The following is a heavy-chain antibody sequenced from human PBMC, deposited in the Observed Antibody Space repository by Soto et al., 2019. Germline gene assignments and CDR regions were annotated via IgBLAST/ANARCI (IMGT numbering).Heavy chain of an antibody. Sequence: ASVKVSCKASGYTFTSYDINWVRQATGQGLEWMGWMNPNSGNTGYAQRFQGRVTMTRNTSISTAYMELSSLRSEDTAVYYCARDYDFWGGAFDIWGQGTMVTVSS. J-gene: IGHJ3*02. CDR2: MNPNSGNT. CDR1: GYTFTSYD. D-gene: IGHD3-3*01. V-gene: IGHV1-8*01. CDR3: ARDYDFWGGAFDI.